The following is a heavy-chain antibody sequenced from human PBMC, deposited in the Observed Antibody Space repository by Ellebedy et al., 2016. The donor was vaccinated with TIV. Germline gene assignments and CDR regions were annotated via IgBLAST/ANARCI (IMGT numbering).Heavy chain of an antibody. V-gene: IGHV4-59*08. CDR2: IYYSGST. D-gene: IGHD6-13*01. CDR3: ARSRWSSSWYLDAFDI. J-gene: IGHJ3*02. CDR1: GGSISSYY. Sequence: SETLSLTCTVSGGSISSYYWSWIRQPPGKGLEWIGYIYYSGSTNYNPSLKSRVTISVDTSKNQFSLKLSSVTAADTAVYYCARSRWSSSWYLDAFDIWGQGTMVTVSS.